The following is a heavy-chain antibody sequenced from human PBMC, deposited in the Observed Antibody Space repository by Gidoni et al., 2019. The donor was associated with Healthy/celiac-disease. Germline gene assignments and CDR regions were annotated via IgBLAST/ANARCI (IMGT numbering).Heavy chain of an antibody. CDR3: ARVVGATPDY. CDR1: GFTFSRSG. J-gene: IGHJ4*02. D-gene: IGHD1-26*01. CDR2: IWYDGSNK. Sequence: QVQLVESGGGVGQRGRSLRLSRAAAGFTFSRSGMHWVRQAPGKGLEWVAVIWYDGSNKYYADSVKGRFTISRDNSKNTLYLQMNSLGAEDTAVYYCARVVGATPDYWGQGTLVTVSS. V-gene: IGHV3-33*01.